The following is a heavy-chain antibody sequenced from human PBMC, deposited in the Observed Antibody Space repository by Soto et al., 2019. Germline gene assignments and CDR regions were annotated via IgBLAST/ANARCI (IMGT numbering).Heavy chain of an antibody. CDR3: ARDAVSPERDTAMVTTPYYYYGMDV. CDR2: IYYSGST. Sequence: SETLSLTCTVSGGSISSYYWSWIRQPPGKGLEWIGYIYYSGSTNYNPSLKSRVTISVDTSKNQFSLKLSSVTAADTAVYYCARDAVSPERDTAMVTTPYYYYGMDVWGQGTTVTVPS. V-gene: IGHV4-59*01. J-gene: IGHJ6*02. CDR1: GGSISSYY. D-gene: IGHD5-18*01.